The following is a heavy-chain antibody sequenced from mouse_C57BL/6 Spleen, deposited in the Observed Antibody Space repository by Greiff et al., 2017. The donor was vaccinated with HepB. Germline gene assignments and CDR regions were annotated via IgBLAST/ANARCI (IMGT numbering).Heavy chain of an antibody. V-gene: IGHV1-54*01. D-gene: IGHD1-1*01. CDR1: GYAFTNYL. Sequence: VQLVESGAELVRPGTSVKVSCKASGYAFTNYLIEWVKQRPGQGLEWIGVINPGSGGTNYNEKFKGKATLTADKSSSTAYMQLSSLTSEDSAVYFCARFVITTVVAKGDYFDYWGQGTTLTVSS. J-gene: IGHJ2*01. CDR2: INPGSGGT. CDR3: ARFVITTVVAKGDYFDY.